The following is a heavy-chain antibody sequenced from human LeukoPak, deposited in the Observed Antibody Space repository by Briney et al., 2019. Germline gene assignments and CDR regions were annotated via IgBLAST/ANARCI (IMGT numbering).Heavy chain of an antibody. CDR3: VKHRIVGANSGVDY. D-gene: IGHD1-26*01. CDR1: GFTFSSYA. J-gene: IGHJ4*02. CDR2: ISGGGGST. Sequence: GGSLRLSCAASGFTFSSYAMCWVRHVPGKGLEWVSAISGGGGSTYYADSVKGRFTISRDNSKNTLYLQLNSLRAEDTAVYFCVKHRIVGANSGVDYWGQGTLVTVSS. V-gene: IGHV3-23*01.